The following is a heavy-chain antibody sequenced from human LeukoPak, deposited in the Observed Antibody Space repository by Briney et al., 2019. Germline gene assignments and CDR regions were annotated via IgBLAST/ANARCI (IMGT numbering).Heavy chain of an antibody. CDR2: IYYSGST. J-gene: IGHJ4*02. V-gene: IGHV4-31*03. D-gene: IGHD3-3*01. CDR1: GGSISSGGYY. CDR3: ARVGPSGYVDY. Sequence: SETLSLTCTVSGGSISSGGYYWSWIRQHPGEVLEWIGYIYYSGSTYYNPSLKSRVTISVDTSKNQFSLKLSSVAAADTAVYYCARVGPSGYVDYWGQGTLVTVSS.